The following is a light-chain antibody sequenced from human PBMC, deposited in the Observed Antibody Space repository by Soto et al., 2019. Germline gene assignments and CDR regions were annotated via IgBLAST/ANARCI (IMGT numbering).Light chain of an antibody. V-gene: IGKV3-15*01. CDR2: GAS. CDR3: QQYNNWPPIT. CDR1: QSVRST. J-gene: IGKJ5*01. Sequence: EIVMTQTPATLSVSPGARATLSCRASQSVRSTLAWSQQKPGQAPRLLIYGASTRATGIPARLSGSGSGTEFALTISSLQSEDFAVYYCQQYNNWPPITFGQGTRLEIK.